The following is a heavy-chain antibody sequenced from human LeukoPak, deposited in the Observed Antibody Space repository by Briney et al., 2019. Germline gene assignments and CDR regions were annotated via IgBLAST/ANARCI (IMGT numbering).Heavy chain of an antibody. CDR3: ASATMIVVAPDY. J-gene: IGHJ4*02. CDR1: GYTFTSYY. V-gene: IGHV1-46*03. D-gene: IGHD3-22*01. CDR2: INPSGGST. Sequence: ASVKVSCKASGYTFTSYYMHWVRQAPGQGREWMGIINPSGGSTSYAQKFQGRVTMTRDTSTSTVYMELSSLRSEDTAVYYCASATMIVVAPDYWGQGTLVTVSS.